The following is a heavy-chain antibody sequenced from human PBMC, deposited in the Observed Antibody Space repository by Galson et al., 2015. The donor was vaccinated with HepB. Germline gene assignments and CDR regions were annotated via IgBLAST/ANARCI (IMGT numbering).Heavy chain of an antibody. D-gene: IGHD3-10*01. CDR1: GYTFTSYW. CDR2: VDPSDSYT. J-gene: IGHJ4*02. V-gene: IGHV5-10-1*01. Sequence: QSGAEVKKPGESLRISCKVSGYTFTSYWINWVRQMPGKGLEWMGSVDPSDSYTKYSPSFQGHVTLSADKSISTAHLQWSSLKASDTAMYYCARRAYYGSGSYHFDYWGQGALVTVSS. CDR3: ARRAYYGSGSYHFDY.